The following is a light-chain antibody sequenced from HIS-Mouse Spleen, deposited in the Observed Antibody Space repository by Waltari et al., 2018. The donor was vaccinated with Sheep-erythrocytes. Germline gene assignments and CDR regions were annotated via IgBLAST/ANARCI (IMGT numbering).Light chain of an antibody. CDR3: QAWDSSTVV. Sequence: SYELTQPPSVSVSPGQTASITCSGDKLGDKYACWYHQKPGQSPVLVIYQDSKRPSGIPERFSGSNSGNTATLTISGTQAMDEADYYCQAWDSSTVVFGGGTKLPVL. CDR2: QDS. V-gene: IGLV3-1*01. J-gene: IGLJ2*01. CDR1: KLGDKY.